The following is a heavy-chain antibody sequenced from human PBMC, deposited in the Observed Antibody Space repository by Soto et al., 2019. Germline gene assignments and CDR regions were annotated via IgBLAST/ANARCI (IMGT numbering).Heavy chain of an antibody. CDR2: ISWNSASM. J-gene: IGHJ4*02. Sequence: GGSLRLSCAASGFTFDDYAMHWVRQAPGKGLEWVSGISWNSASMDYADSVKDRFSISRDNAENSLYLQMDILKIEDTAFYYCARSFSDSYYDLDFWGQGTLVTVSS. D-gene: IGHD1-26*01. CDR1: GFTFDDYA. CDR3: ARSFSDSYYDLDF. V-gene: IGHV3-9*01.